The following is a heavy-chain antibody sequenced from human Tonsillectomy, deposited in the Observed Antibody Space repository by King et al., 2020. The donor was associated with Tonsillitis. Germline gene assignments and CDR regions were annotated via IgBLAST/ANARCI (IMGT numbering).Heavy chain of an antibody. CDR3: TKDWSAFDP. Sequence: VQLVESGGGLVQPGGSLRLSCAASGFTFSSYAMSWVRQAPGKGLEWVSTISGSGSSTLYAGSVKGRFTISRDNSKNTLYLQMNSLRAEDTAVHYSTKDWSAFDPWGQGTLVTVSS. V-gene: IGHV3-23*04. CDR1: GFTFSSYA. J-gene: IGHJ5*02. CDR2: ISGSGSST.